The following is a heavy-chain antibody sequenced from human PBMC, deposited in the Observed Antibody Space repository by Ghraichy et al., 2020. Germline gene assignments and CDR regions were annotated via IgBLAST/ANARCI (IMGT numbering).Heavy chain of an antibody. CDR1: GFAFDRSW. CDR3: AKLGYTTRTLAGFDP. D-gene: IGHD2-2*02. V-gene: IGHV3-7*03. CDR2: INSDGNEK. Sequence: GGSLRLSCAASGFAFDRSWMSWVRQSPGKGLEWVANINSDGNEKYYVDSVKGRFTISKDNAKNSLYLQMDSLRADDTAVYYCAKLGYTTRTLAGFDPWGQGTLVTVSS. J-gene: IGHJ5*02.